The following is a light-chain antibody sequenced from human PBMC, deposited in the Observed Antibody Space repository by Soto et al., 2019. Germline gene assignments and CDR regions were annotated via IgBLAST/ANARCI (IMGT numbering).Light chain of an antibody. CDR1: QSVTNSF. Sequence: EIVLAQSPGTLSLSPGERATLSCRASQSVTNSFLAWYQQKPGQAPRLLIYGASRRATGIPDRFTGSGSGTDLTLTFSRLEPEDFAVYYCQQYVSSPWAFGQGTKVEI. CDR2: GAS. CDR3: QQYVSSPWA. J-gene: IGKJ1*01. V-gene: IGKV3-20*01.